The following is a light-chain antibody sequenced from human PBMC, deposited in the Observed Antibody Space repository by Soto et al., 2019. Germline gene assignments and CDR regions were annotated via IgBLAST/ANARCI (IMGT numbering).Light chain of an antibody. CDR1: QGIRND. Sequence: AIQMTQSPSSLSASVGDRVTITCRASQGIRNDLGWYQQKPGEAPKVLIYAVSNLPRGVPSRFRGSGSGTDFTLTISSLQHEDFATYYCLQDYDYPWTFGQGTRVEI. CDR3: LQDYDYPWT. J-gene: IGKJ1*01. V-gene: IGKV1-6*01. CDR2: AVS.